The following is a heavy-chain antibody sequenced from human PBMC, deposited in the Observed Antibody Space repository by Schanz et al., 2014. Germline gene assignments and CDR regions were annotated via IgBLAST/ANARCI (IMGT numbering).Heavy chain of an antibody. V-gene: IGHV1-69*02. Sequence: QVQLVQSGAEVKKPESSVNVSCKASGGTFSSYTISWVRQAPGQGLEWMGRINPVLGIANYAQKFQGRVTITADKSTFTAYMDVSSLRSEDTAVYYCASSGAGYSSSWDFDYWGQGTLVTVSS. J-gene: IGHJ4*02. CDR3: ASSGAGYSSSWDFDY. CDR1: GGTFSSYT. CDR2: INPVLGIA. D-gene: IGHD6-13*01.